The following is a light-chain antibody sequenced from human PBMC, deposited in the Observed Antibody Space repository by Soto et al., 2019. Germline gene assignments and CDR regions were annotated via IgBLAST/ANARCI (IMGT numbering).Light chain of an antibody. CDR1: QSVGTY. CDR2: DAS. V-gene: IGKV3-11*01. Sequence: VLAQSPGTVSLSPGERTTLSCRASQSVGTYLAWYKQKPGQAPRLLIYDASNRATGIAPRFRGSGSGTDFTLAISSVEPEDLEVYTCQQRSNWPPTCGQGTRLEIK. CDR3: QQRSNWPPT. J-gene: IGKJ5*01.